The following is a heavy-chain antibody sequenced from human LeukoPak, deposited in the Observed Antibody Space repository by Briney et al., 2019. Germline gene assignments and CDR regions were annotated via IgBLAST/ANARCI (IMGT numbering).Heavy chain of an antibody. Sequence: QPGGSLRLSCAASGFTLSSYAMSWVRQAPGKGLEWVSAISDSGNTYHADSVKGRFTISRDSSKKTLFLQMNRLRPEDAAVYYCAKAPVTTCRGAYCYPFDYWGQGTLVTVSS. D-gene: IGHD2-21*01. J-gene: IGHJ4*02. V-gene: IGHV3-23*01. CDR1: GFTLSSYA. CDR3: AKAPVTTCRGAYCYPFDY. CDR2: ISDSGNT.